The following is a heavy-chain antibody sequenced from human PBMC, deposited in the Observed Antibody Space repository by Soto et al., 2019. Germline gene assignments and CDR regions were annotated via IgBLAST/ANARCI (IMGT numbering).Heavy chain of an antibody. CDR1: GFTVSSNY. CDR2: IYSGGST. Sequence: EVQLVESGGGLVQPGGSLRLSCAASGFTVSSNYMSWVRQAPGKGLEWVSVIYSGGSTYYADSVKGRFTISRDNSKNTLYLQMNSLRAEDTAVYYCARVQQLVSCNWFDPWGQGTLVTVSS. V-gene: IGHV3-66*01. D-gene: IGHD6-13*01. CDR3: ARVQQLVSCNWFDP. J-gene: IGHJ5*02.